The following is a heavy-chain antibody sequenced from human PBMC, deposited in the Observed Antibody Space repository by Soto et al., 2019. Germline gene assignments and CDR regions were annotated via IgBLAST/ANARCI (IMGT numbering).Heavy chain of an antibody. CDR1: GGTFSSYA. CDR2: IIPIFGTA. J-gene: IGHJ6*02. CDR3: AVRFLESDYYYYYGMDV. Sequence: QVQLVQSGAEVKKPGSSVKVSCKASGGTFSSYAISWVRQAPGQGLEWMGGIIPIFGTANYAQKFQGRVTITADESTSTAYMELSRLRSEDTAVYYCAVRFLESDYYYYYGMDVWGQGTTVTVSS. D-gene: IGHD3-3*01. V-gene: IGHV1-69*01.